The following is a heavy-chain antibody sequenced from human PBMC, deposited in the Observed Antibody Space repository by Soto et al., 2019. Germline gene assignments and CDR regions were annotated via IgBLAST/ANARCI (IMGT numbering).Heavy chain of an antibody. J-gene: IGHJ5*02. V-gene: IGHV4-34*01. CDR2: INHSGST. D-gene: IGHD6-6*01. CDR3: ARGASRRLNNWFDP. Sequence: SETLSLTCAVYGGSFSGYYWSWIRQPPGKGLEWIGEINHSGSTNYNPSLKSRVTISVDTSKNQFSLKLSSVTAADTAVYYCARGASRRLNNWFDPWGQGTLVTVSS. CDR1: GGSFSGYY.